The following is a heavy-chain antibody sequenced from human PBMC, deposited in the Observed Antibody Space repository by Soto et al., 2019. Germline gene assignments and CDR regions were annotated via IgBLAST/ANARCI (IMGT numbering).Heavy chain of an antibody. D-gene: IGHD1-20*01. CDR3: ARQLTGTTIPFDY. CDR1: GYAFTTYA. V-gene: IGHV1-3*04. CDR2: INTGNGKI. J-gene: IGHJ4*02. Sequence: QVQLVQSGAEVKKPGASVKVSCKASGYAFTTYAMHWVRQAPGQRLEWMGWINTGNGKIQYSQKFQGRVTITRDTSASTAYMELSSLRSEDTALYYCARQLTGTTIPFDYWSQGTLVTVSS.